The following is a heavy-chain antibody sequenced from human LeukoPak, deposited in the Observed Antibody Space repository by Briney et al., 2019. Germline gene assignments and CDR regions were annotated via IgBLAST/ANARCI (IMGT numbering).Heavy chain of an antibody. CDR1: GYTFTCYY. CDR3: ASKSTDEDYYGMDV. J-gene: IGHJ6*02. CDR2: INPNSGGT. Sequence: ASVKVSCKASGYTFTCYYMHWVRQAPGQGLEWMGWINPNSGGTNYAQKFQGWVTMTRDTSISTAYMELSRLRSDDTAVYYWASKSTDEDYYGMDVWGQGTTVTVSS. D-gene: IGHD2/OR15-2a*01. V-gene: IGHV1-2*04.